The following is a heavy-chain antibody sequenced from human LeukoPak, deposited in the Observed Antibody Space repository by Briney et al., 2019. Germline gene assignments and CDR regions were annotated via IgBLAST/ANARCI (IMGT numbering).Heavy chain of an antibody. V-gene: IGHV3-74*01. J-gene: IGHJ4*02. CDR1: GFTFITYC. CDR2: ICTDETTI. Sequence: GGSLRLSCAASGFTFITYCMHWVRQPPGKALVWVSQICTDETTIRNADSVKGRFTISRDNAKNTLYPQMSSLRVEDTAVYYCVRGVPVTPGIDYWGQGTLVTVSS. CDR3: VRGVPVTPGIDY. D-gene: IGHD2-2*01.